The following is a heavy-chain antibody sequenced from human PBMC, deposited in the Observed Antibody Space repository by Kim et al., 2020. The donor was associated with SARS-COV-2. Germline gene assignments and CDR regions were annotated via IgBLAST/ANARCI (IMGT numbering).Heavy chain of an antibody. V-gene: IGHV4-39*01. D-gene: IGHD6-19*01. CDR3: ASHSSGWYLYYFDY. Sequence: NPSLKSRVTISVDTSKNQCSLKLSSVTAADTAVYYCASHSSGWYLYYFDYWGQGTLVTVSS. J-gene: IGHJ4*02.